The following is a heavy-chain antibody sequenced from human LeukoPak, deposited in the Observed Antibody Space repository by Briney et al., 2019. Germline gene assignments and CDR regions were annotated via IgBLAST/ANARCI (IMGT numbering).Heavy chain of an antibody. CDR2: SYYSGRT. Sequence: SETLSLTCTVSGGSISSSNYYWGWIRQPPGKGLEWIGSSYYSGRTYYSPSLKSRVTISVDTSKNQFSLKLSSVTAADTAVYYCARDWSSGIFDYWGQGTLVTVSS. V-gene: IGHV4-39*07. CDR1: GGSISSSNYY. D-gene: IGHD3-10*01. J-gene: IGHJ4*02. CDR3: ARDWSSGIFDY.